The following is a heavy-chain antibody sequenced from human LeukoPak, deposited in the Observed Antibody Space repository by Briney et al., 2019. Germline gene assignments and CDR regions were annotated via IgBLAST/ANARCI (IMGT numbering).Heavy chain of an antibody. V-gene: IGHV1-18*01. CDR2: ISTYNGNS. D-gene: IGHD1-14*01. CDR3: ARVARTAVGIRYYFDE. CDR1: VYNFINYG. Sequence: ASVTVSFKASVYNFINYGISWVRQAPGQGLDWMGWISTYNGNSIYAHKFQGRVTITTDTSTSTGYIDLRSLTSDDTAVYYCARVARTAVGIRYYFDEWGQGTLVSVSS. J-gene: IGHJ4*02.